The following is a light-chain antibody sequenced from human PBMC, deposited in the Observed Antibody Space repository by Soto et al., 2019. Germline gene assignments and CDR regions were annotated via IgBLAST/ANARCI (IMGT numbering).Light chain of an antibody. J-gene: IGKJ1*01. CDR1: QSISIY. CDR3: QQSYSTPRT. Sequence: DIHMAQSPSSLSASLGARVTMTXRASQSISIYFNWDQQHPGXAPKXXXYDXSSWQSGVPSRFSGSGSGTDFTLPISSLQPEDFATYYCQQSYSTPRTFGQGTKVDI. V-gene: IGKV1-39*01. CDR2: DXS.